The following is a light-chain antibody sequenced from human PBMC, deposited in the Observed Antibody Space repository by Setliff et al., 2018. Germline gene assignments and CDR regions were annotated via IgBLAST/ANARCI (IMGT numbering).Light chain of an antibody. V-gene: IGLV2-14*03. CDR3: SSYTDNNTYV. CDR1: SSDVGGYNY. CDR2: VFT. Sequence: QSAMAQPASVSGSPGQSITIPCTGTSSDVGGYNYVSCYRQFPGKAPKLVIFVFTKPPSGVSNRFSGSKAGNTASLTISGLHAEDEADYYCSSYTDNNTYVFGTGTKVTV. J-gene: IGLJ1*01.